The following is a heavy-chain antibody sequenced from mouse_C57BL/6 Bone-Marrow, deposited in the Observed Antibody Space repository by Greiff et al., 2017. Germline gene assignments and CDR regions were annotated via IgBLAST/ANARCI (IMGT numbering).Heavy chain of an antibody. CDR2: IYPGAGDT. CDR3: ARKYYGSRETYAMDY. CDR1: GYAFSSSW. V-gene: IGHV1-82*01. D-gene: IGHD1-1*01. Sequence: QVQLQQSGPELVKPGASVKISCKASGYAFSSSWLNWVKPRPGKGLEWIGRIYPGAGDTNYNGKFKGKATLTADKSSSTAYMQLSSLTSEDSAVYFCARKYYGSRETYAMDYWGQGTSVTVSS. J-gene: IGHJ4*01.